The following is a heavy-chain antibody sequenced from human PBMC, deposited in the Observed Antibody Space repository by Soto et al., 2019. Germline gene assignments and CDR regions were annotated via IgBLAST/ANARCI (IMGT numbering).Heavy chain of an antibody. D-gene: IGHD6-6*01. Sequence: GGSLRLSCAASGFTFSTYAMIWVRQAPGKGLEWVSAISGTGGSTYYADSVKGRFTISRDNSKNTLYLQMNSLRAEDTAVYYCAKNWDTTSSSSSHWVQGTLVTVSS. J-gene: IGHJ4*02. CDR1: GFTFSTYA. CDR2: ISGTGGST. V-gene: IGHV3-23*01. CDR3: AKNWDTTSSSSSH.